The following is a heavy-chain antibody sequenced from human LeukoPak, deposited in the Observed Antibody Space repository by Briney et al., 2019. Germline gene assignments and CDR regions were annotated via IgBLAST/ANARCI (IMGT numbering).Heavy chain of an antibody. V-gene: IGHV4-4*07. J-gene: IGHJ3*02. D-gene: IGHD3-10*01. CDR2: IYTGGST. Sequence: SETLSLTCTVSGGSISSYYWSWIRQPAGKGLEWIGRIYTGGSTNYNPSLKGRVTMSVDTSKNQLSLKLSSVTAADTAVYYCARLYYYGSGMFSAFDIWGQGTVVTVSS. CDR3: ARLYYYGSGMFSAFDI. CDR1: GGSISSYY.